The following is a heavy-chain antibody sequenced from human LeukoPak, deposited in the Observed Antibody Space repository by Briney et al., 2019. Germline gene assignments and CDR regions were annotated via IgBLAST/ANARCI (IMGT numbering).Heavy chain of an antibody. J-gene: IGHJ4*02. V-gene: IGHV3-30-3*01. D-gene: IGHD3-22*01. CDR3: ARDSRVRPYDSSGYYTGY. CDR1: GFTFSSYA. Sequence: GRSLRLSCAASGFTFSSYAMHWVRQAPGKGLEWVAVISYDGSNKYYADSVKGRFTISRDNSENTLYLQMNSLRAEDTAVYYCARDSRVRPYDSSGYYTGYWGQGTLVTVSS. CDR2: ISYDGSNK.